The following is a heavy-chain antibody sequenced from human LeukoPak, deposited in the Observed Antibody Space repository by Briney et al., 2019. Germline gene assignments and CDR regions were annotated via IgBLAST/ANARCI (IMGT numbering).Heavy chain of an antibody. V-gene: IGHV3-21*01. J-gene: IGHJ6*02. Sequence: GGSLRLSCAASGFTFSRYDMNWVRQAPGKGLEWVSSISSSSSYIYYADSVKGRFTISRDNAKNSLYLQMNSLRAEDTAVYYCARDLLPLMGGYDSAYYYYYGMDVWGQGTTVTVSS. CDR1: GFTFSRYD. CDR2: ISSSSSYI. D-gene: IGHD5-12*01. CDR3: ARDLLPLMGGYDSAYYYYYGMDV.